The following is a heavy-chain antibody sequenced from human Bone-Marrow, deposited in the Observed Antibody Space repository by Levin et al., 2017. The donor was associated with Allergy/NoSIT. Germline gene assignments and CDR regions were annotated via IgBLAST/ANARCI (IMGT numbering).Heavy chain of an antibody. Sequence: GESLKISCKGFGYTFSTYWIAWVRQMPGKGLEWMGLIYPGDSDTRYSPSFQGRVTISADKSISTAYLVWNSLEASDSAMYYCARRGKPTMWGGPFDIWGQGTMVTVAS. V-gene: IGHV5-51*01. CDR3: ARRGKPTMWGGPFDI. J-gene: IGHJ3*02. D-gene: IGHD3-16*01. CDR2: IYPGDSDT. CDR1: GYTFSTYW.